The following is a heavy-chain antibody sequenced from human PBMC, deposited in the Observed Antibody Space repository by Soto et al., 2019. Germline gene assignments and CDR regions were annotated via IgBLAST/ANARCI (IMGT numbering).Heavy chain of an antibody. CDR1: GGSFSGYY. D-gene: IGHD3-22*01. J-gene: IGHJ4*02. V-gene: IGHV4-34*01. Sequence: PSETLSLTCAVYGGSFSGYYWSWIRQPPGKGLEWIGEINHSGSTNYNPSLKSRVTISVDTSKNQFSLKLSSVTAADTAVYYCARPQRYYYDSSGYAYWGQGTLVTVSS. CDR3: ARPQRYYYDSSGYAY. CDR2: INHSGST.